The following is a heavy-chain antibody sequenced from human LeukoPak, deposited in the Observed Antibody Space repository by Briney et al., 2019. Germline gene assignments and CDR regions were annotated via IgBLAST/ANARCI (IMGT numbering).Heavy chain of an antibody. CDR1: GCTFTSYD. V-gene: IGHV1-8*01. D-gene: IGHD4-17*01. Sequence: ASVKVSCKASGCTFTSYDINWVRQATGQGLEWMGWMNPNSGNTSYAQKFQGRVTMTRNTSISTAYMELSSLRSEDTAVYYCARASQRYYFDYWGQGTLVTVSS. CDR3: ARASQRYYFDY. CDR2: MNPNSGNT. J-gene: IGHJ4*02.